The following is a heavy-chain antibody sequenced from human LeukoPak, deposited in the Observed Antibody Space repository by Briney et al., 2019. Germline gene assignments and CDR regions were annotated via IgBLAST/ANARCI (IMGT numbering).Heavy chain of an antibody. D-gene: IGHD1-14*01. CDR3: ATDVTGGAISF. Sequence: GGSLRLSCAVSGFRFSDYAMNWVRQAPGQGLEGVSGISSGGGDTNYADSVKGRFTISRDNSKNTLYLQMNSLKPDDTAVYYCATDVTGGAISFWGQGALVTVSS. CDR1: GFRFSDYA. CDR2: ISSGGGDT. V-gene: IGHV3-23*01. J-gene: IGHJ4*02.